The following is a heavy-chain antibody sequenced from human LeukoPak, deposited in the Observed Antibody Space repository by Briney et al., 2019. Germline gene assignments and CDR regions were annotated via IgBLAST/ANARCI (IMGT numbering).Heavy chain of an antibody. J-gene: IGHJ4*02. CDR2: ISSSSSHT. D-gene: IGHD6-19*01. Sequence: NPGGSLRLSCGASEFAFSDFYMTWIRQAPGKGLEWVSYISSSSSHTNYADSVKGRFTISRDNAKNSLYLQMNSLRAEDTAVYYCARTSLGSGWRFDYWGQGTLVTVSS. CDR1: EFAFSDFY. CDR3: ARTSLGSGWRFDY. V-gene: IGHV3-11*06.